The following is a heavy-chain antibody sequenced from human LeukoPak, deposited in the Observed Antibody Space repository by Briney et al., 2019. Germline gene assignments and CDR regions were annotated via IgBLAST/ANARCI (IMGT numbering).Heavy chain of an antibody. J-gene: IGHJ4*02. V-gene: IGHV4-59*01. CDR1: GGSIHTYY. CDR3: ARAGHNGYEIDY. CDR2: IDYSGST. D-gene: IGHD5-12*01. Sequence: PSETLSLTCTVSGGSIHTYYWSWIRQSPGKGLEWIGYIDYSGSTNYNPSLRSRVTMSIDTSKKQFSLKLTSVTAAVTAVYYCARAGHNGYEIDYWGQGTLLTVSS.